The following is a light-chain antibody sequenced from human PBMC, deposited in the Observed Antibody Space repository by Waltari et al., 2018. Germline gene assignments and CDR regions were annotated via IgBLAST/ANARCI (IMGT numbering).Light chain of an antibody. CDR3: EHFNSYPFI. CDR1: QSIGNY. Sequence: DIQMTQSPSTLSASVGDRVTITCRASQSIGNYLAWYQQKPGKAPKLLIFMASTLQRKVPSRFSGSGSGTEFALTISGLQADDFATYFCEHFNSYPFIFGRGTKPEIK. J-gene: IGKJ2*01. CDR2: MAS. V-gene: IGKV1-5*03.